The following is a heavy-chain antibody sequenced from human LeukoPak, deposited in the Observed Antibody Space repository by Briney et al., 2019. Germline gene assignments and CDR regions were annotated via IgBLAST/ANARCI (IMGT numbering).Heavy chain of an antibody. CDR1: GFTFSSYA. J-gene: IGHJ4*02. Sequence: GGSLRLSCAASGFTFSSYAMSWVRQAPGKGLEWVSAISGSGGSTYYADSVKGRFTISRDNSKNTVYLQMNSLRAEDTAVYYCARGQFWRGSEIRVWGQGTLVTVSS. CDR3: ARGQFWRGSEIRV. CDR2: ISGSGGST. D-gene: IGHD1-26*01. V-gene: IGHV3-23*01.